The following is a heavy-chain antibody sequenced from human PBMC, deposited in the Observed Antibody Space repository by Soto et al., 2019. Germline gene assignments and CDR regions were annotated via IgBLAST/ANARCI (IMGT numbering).Heavy chain of an antibody. CDR1: GFTFGSYA. CDR3: AKLPHPYCSSTSCYGLDP. V-gene: IGHV3-23*01. J-gene: IGHJ5*02. D-gene: IGHD2-2*01. Sequence: SGGSLRLSCAASGFTFGSYAMSWVRQAPGKGLEWVSAISGSGGSTYYADSVKGRFTISRDNSKNTLYLQMNSLRAEDTAVYYCAKLPHPYCSSTSCYGLDPWGQGTLVTVSS. CDR2: ISGSGGST.